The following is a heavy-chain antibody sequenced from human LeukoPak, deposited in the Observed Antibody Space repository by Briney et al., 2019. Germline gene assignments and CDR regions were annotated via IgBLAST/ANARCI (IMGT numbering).Heavy chain of an antibody. CDR1: GFTFSSYS. CDR2: ISSSSSTI. Sequence: GGSLRLSCAASGFTFSSYSMNWVRQAPGKGLEWVSYISSSSSTIYYADSVKGRFTISRDNFKNTLYLQMNSLRAEDTAVYYCASQTSIVVVTAIPFDYWGQGTLVTVSS. CDR3: ASQTSIVVVTAIPFDY. D-gene: IGHD2-21*02. V-gene: IGHV3-48*01. J-gene: IGHJ4*02.